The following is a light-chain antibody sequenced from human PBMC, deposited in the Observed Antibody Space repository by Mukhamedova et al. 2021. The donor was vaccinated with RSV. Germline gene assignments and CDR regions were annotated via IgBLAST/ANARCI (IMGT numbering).Light chain of an antibody. J-gene: IGKJ5*01. V-gene: IGKV1-5*03. CDR2: KAS. Sequence: WYQRRVHGKAPKLLIYKASTLQSGVPSRFSGSGSGTEYTLTISSLQPDDFATYYCQQYNSYPITFGQGARLEI. CDR3: QQYNSYPIT.